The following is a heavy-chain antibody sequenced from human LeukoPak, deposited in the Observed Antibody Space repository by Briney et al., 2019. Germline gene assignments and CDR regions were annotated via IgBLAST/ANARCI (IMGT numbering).Heavy chain of an antibody. CDR3: ARTGGSFYFYYYMDV. V-gene: IGHV4-38-2*02. J-gene: IGHJ6*03. CDR2: MHYTGTT. CDR1: GYSISSGYY. D-gene: IGHD1-26*01. Sequence: ASETLSLTCTVSGYSISSGYYWGWIRQPPGKGLEWIGSMHYTGTTYYNPSLKSRVTISVDTSKNQFSLKVSSVTAADTAVYYCARTGGSFYFYYYMDVWGKGTTVTVSS.